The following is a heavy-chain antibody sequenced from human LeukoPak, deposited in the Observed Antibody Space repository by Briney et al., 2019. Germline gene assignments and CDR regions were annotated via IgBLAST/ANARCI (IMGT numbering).Heavy chain of an antibody. CDR3: ARFYSSSSNWFDP. CDR2: IYYSGST. CDR1: GGSISSYY. D-gene: IGHD6-6*01. Sequence: PSETLSLTCTVSGGSISSYYWSWIRQPPGKGLEWIGYIYYSGSTNYNPSLKSRVTISVDTSKNQFSLKLSSVTAADTAVYYCARFYSSSSNWFDPWGQGTLVTVSS. J-gene: IGHJ5*02. V-gene: IGHV4-59*12.